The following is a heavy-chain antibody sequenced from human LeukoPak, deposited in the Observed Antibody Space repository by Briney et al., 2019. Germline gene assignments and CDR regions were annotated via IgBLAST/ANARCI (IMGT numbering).Heavy chain of an antibody. J-gene: IGHJ4*02. D-gene: IGHD3-22*01. Sequence: SVKVSCKASGGTFSSYAISWVRQAPGQGLEWMGGIIPIFGTANYAQKFQGRVTITTDESTSTAYMELSSLRSEDTAVYYCARGAYYDSSGYSPEWGQGTLVPVSS. CDR2: IIPIFGTA. CDR1: GGTFSSYA. V-gene: IGHV1-69*05. CDR3: ARGAYYDSSGYSPE.